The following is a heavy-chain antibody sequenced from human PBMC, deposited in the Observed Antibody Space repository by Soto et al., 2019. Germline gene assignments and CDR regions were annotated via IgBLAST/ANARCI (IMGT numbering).Heavy chain of an antibody. V-gene: IGHV3-9*01. CDR2: ISWNSGSI. CDR3: AKDPYDSSGYPYYFDY. J-gene: IGHJ4*02. CDR1: GFTFDDYA. Sequence: GGSLRLSCAASGFTFDDYAMHWVRQAPGKGLEWVSGISWNSGSIGYADSVKGRFTISRDNAKNSLYLQMNSLRAEDTALYYCAKDPYDSSGYPYYFDYWGQGTLVTVSS. D-gene: IGHD3-22*01.